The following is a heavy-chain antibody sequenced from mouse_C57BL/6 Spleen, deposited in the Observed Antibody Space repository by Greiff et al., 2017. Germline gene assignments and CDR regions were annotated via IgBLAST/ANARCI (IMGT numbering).Heavy chain of an antibody. V-gene: IGHV14-4*01. CDR1: GFNIKDDY. D-gene: IGHD1-1*01. CDR3: TTGVYSTGFAD. J-gene: IGHJ3*01. CDR2: IDPENGDT. Sequence: EVQLQQSGAELVRPGASVKLSCTASGFNIKDDYMHWVKQRPEQGLEWIGWIDPENGDTEYASKFQGKATITADTSSNTAYLQLSSLTSEDTAVYYCTTGVYSTGFADWGQGTLVTVSA.